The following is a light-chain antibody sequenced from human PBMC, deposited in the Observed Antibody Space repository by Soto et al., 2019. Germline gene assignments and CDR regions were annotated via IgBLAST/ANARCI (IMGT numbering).Light chain of an antibody. V-gene: IGLV1-40*01. CDR1: SSNIGTGYD. CDR3: QSYDSSLSGYV. CDR2: RNS. Sequence: QSVLTQPPSVSGAPGQRVTISCTGSSSNIGTGYDAHWYQQVPGTAPKLLIYRNSNRPSGVPDRFSGSKSGTSASLAITGLQAEDEADCYCQSYDSSLSGYVFGTGTKVTVL. J-gene: IGLJ1*01.